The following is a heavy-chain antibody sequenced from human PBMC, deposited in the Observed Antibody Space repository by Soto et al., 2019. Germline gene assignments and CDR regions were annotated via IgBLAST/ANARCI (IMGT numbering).Heavy chain of an antibody. D-gene: IGHD3-16*01. CDR1: GVKLSSYA. CDR2: ISATGGGT. Sequence: QPGGSLGLSCASSGVKLSSYAMSWVRQAPGKGLEWVSLISATGGGTYYADSVKGRFTISRDNSHNTLYLQVHSLTAEDTAVYYCAKDRRAGGNSAFYFDFWGQGAQVTVSS. CDR3: AKDRRAGGNSAFYFDF. V-gene: IGHV3-23*01. J-gene: IGHJ4*02.